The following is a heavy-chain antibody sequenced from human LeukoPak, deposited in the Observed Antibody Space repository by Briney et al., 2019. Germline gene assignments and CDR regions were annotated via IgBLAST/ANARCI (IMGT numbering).Heavy chain of an antibody. D-gene: IGHD4-23*01. CDR3: ARDFHGNHDY. J-gene: IGHJ4*02. CDR2: INPDGSIT. V-gene: IGHV3-74*01. Sequence: GGSLRLSCTASGFTFSNYWMHWVRQVPGKGLVWVARINPDGSITDYADSEKGRFTISRDNAKSTLYLQMNSLRAEDTAVYYCARDFHGNHDYWGQGTLVTVSS. CDR1: GFTFSNYW.